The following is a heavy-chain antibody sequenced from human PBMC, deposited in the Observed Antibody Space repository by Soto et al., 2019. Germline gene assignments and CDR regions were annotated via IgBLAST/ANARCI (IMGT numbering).Heavy chain of an antibody. CDR1: GFTFSSYA. V-gene: IGHV3-23*01. CDR3: AKEETVLVNYYYYYGMDV. CDR2: ISGRGYAT. Sequence: EVQLLESGGGLVQPGGSLRLSCAASGFTFSSYAMSWVHQAPGMGLEWVSVISGRGYATYYADSVKGRFTVSRDNSNNTVYLQMNSLRAEDTAVYYCAKEETVLVNYYYYYGMDVWGQGTTVTVSS. D-gene: IGHD4-17*01. J-gene: IGHJ6*02.